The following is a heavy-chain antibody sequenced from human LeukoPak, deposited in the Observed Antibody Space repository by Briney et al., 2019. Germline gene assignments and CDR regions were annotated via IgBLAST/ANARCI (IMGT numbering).Heavy chain of an antibody. CDR2: ISGSGGST. CDR3: AKDKSVGASYYYYYYGRDV. D-gene: IGHD1-26*01. J-gene: IGHJ6*02. Sequence: PGGSLRLSCAASGFTFSSYAMSWVRQAPGKGLEWVSAISGSGGSTYYADSVKGRFTISRDNSKNTLYLQMNSLRAEDTAVYYCAKDKSVGASYYYYYYGRDVWGQGTTVTVSS. CDR1: GFTFSSYA. V-gene: IGHV3-23*01.